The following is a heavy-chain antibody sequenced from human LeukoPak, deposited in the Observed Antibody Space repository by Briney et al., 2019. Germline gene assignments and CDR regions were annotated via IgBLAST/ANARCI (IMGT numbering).Heavy chain of an antibody. V-gene: IGHV3-30*04. D-gene: IGHD1-1*01. CDR3: AKDRKGRAGTSPVVLDP. CDR2: ISYDGSNK. CDR1: TFIFSRYA. Sequence: PGGSLRLSCAASTFIFSRYAIHWVRQAPGKGLEWVAAISYDGSNKYYADSVKDRFTISRDNSNNTLYLQMNSLRAEDTAVYYCAKDRKGRAGTSPVVLDPWGQGTLVTVSS. J-gene: IGHJ5*02.